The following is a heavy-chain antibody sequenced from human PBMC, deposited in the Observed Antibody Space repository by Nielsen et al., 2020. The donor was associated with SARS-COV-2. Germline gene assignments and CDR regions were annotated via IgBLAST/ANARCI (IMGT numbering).Heavy chain of an antibody. CDR1: GYTFTGYY. CDR2: INPNSGGT. Sequence: ASVKVSCKASGYTFTGYYMHWVRQAPGQGLEWMGRINPNSGGTNYAQKFQGRVTMTRDTSISTAYMDLSRLRSDDTAVYYCARDPLRGYSYGVDYWGQGTLVTVSS. V-gene: IGHV1-2*06. D-gene: IGHD5-18*01. J-gene: IGHJ4*02. CDR3: ARDPLRGYSYGVDY.